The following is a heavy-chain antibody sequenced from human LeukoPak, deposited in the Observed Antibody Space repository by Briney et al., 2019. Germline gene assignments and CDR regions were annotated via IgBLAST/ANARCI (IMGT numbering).Heavy chain of an antibody. V-gene: IGHV4-4*07. CDR3: ARGSYYDFWSGYQGDAFDI. D-gene: IGHD3-3*01. Sequence: PSETLSLTCTVSGGSISSYYWSWIRQPAGKGLEWIGRIYTSGSTNYNPSLKSRVTMSVDTSKNQFSLKLSSVTAADTAVYYCARGSYYDFWSGYQGDAFDIWGQGTMVTVSS. CDR2: IYTSGST. J-gene: IGHJ3*02. CDR1: GGSISSYY.